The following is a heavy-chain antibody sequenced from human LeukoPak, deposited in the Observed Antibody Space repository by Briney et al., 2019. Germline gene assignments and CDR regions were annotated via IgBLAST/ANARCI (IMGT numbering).Heavy chain of an antibody. D-gene: IGHD4-17*01. CDR3: ARVDYGDYLTFDY. J-gene: IGHJ4*02. CDR2: IYYSGSP. Sequence: SETLSLTCTVSGGSISSYYWSWIRQPPGKGLEWIGHIYYSGSPNYNPFLKSRVTISVDTSKNQFSLKLNSVTAADTAVYYCARVDYGDYLTFDYWGQGTLVTVSS. V-gene: IGHV4-59*01. CDR1: GGSISSYY.